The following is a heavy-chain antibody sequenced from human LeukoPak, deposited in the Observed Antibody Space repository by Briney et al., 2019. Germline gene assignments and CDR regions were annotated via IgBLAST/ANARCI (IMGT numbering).Heavy chain of an antibody. J-gene: IGHJ5*02. D-gene: IGHD2-15*01. Sequence: ASVKVSCKASGYTFTGYYMHWVRHAPGQGLEWMGWINPNSGGTNYAQKFQGRVTMTRDTSISTAYMELSRLRSDDTAVYYCARGAEIVEVAATVIYNWFDPWGQGTLVTVSS. CDR3: ARGAEIVEVAATVIYNWFDP. V-gene: IGHV1-2*02. CDR2: INPNSGGT. CDR1: GYTFTGYY.